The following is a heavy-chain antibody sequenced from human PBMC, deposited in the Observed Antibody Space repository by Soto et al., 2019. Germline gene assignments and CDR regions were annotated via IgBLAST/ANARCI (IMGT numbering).Heavy chain of an antibody. CDR1: GGSISSGGYY. Sequence: ASETLSLTCTVSGGSISSGGYYWSWIRQHPGKGLEWIGYIYYSGSTYYNPSLKSRVTISVDTSKNQFSLKLSSVTAADTAVYYCAREAVGGLVVVAGRHFDYWGQGTLVTVSS. CDR2: IYYSGST. D-gene: IGHD2-15*01. J-gene: IGHJ4*02. CDR3: AREAVGGLVVVAGRHFDY. V-gene: IGHV4-31*03.